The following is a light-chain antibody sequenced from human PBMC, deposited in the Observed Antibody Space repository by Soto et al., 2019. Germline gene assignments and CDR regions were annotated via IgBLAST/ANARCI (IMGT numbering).Light chain of an antibody. V-gene: IGLV1-47*01. J-gene: IGLJ1*01. CDR1: SSNIGTNY. CDR3: SAWDDSLSGSV. Sequence: QSVLTQPPSASGTPGQRVTISCSGSSSNIGTNYVYWYKHLPGTAPKLLIYRNILRPSGVPDRFSGSRSGTSASLAISGLRSEDEADYFCSAWDDSLSGSVFGTGTKVTVL. CDR2: RNI.